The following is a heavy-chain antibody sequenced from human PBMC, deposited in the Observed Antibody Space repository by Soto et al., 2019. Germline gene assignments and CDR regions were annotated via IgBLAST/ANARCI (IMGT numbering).Heavy chain of an antibody. CDR1: GFTFSSYW. CDR2: INTDGSGT. CDR3: ATCQDSGRC. V-gene: IGHV3-74*01. J-gene: IGHJ4*02. D-gene: IGHD3-10*01. Sequence: GGSLRLSCAASGFTFSSYWMHWVRQAPGKGLVWVSRINTDGSGTNYVDSVKGRFTISRDNAKNTLYLQMNSLRAEDTAVYYCATCQDSGRCWGQGTLVTVSS.